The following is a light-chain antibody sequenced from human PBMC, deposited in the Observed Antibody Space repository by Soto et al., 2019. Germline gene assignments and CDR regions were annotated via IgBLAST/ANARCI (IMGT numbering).Light chain of an antibody. J-gene: IGKJ1*01. Sequence: DIQMTQSPSSLSASVGDRVTITCQASQAINNYLHWYQQKPGKAPKLLIYAASTLQSGVPSRFSGSGSGTDFTLTISCLQSEDFATYYCQQYYSYPPTFGQGTKVDI. V-gene: IGKV1-16*01. CDR1: QAINNY. CDR3: QQYYSYPPT. CDR2: AAS.